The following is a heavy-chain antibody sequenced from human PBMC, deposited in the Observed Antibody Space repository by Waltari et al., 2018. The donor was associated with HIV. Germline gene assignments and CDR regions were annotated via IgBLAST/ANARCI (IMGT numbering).Heavy chain of an antibody. J-gene: IGHJ6*02. CDR3: ARSSVPVGPLYGMDV. V-gene: IGHV3-21*02. D-gene: IGHD6-19*01. Sequence: EMQLVESGGGLVKPGGSMRLSCAAPGFTFRSFSMNWVGRAPGTCLELFSCISTASTYIYYGDSVKGRFTISRDNAKNSLYLQMNSLRAEDTAVYFCARSSVPVGPLYGMDVWGQGTTVTVAS. CDR2: ISTASTYI. CDR1: GFTFRSFS.